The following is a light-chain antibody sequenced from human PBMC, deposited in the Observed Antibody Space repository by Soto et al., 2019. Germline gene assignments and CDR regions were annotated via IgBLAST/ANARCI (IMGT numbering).Light chain of an antibody. CDR1: GSNIGAGYD. V-gene: IGLV1-40*01. Sequence: QSVLTQPPSVSGAPGQRVTISCTGSGSNIGAGYDVHWYQQVPGTAPKLLIYDNSNRPSGVPDRFSGSKSGTSASLAITGLQAEDEADYYCQSYDSSLSGVVFGGGTKVTVL. CDR2: DNS. J-gene: IGLJ2*01. CDR3: QSYDSSLSGVV.